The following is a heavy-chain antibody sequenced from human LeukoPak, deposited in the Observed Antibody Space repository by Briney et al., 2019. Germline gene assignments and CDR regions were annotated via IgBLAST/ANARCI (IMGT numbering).Heavy chain of an antibody. CDR2: INSDGSEG. CDR1: GFTFSGFW. V-gene: IGHV3-7*01. J-gene: IGHJ4*02. D-gene: IGHD3-10*01. Sequence: GGSLRLSCAVSGFTFSGFWMSWSRQAPGKGLEWVASINSDGSEGYYADVVKGRFTISRDNAKNSLYLQMNSLRAEDTAVYYCARVLGPGVVDYWGQGTLVTVSS. CDR3: ARVLGPGVVDY.